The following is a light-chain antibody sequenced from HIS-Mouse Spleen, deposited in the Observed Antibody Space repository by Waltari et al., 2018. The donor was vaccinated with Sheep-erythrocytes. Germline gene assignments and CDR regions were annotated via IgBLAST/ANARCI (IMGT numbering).Light chain of an antibody. CDR3: QQPNSFPIT. J-gene: IGKJ5*01. CDR1: WGISRG. V-gene: IGKV1-12*01. CDR2: AAS. Sequence: DIQMTQSPSSVSASVGERVTVTCRASWGISRGLAWYQQKPGKAPKLLIYAASSLQSGVPSRFSGSGSGTDFTLTISSLQPEDFATYYCQQPNSFPITFGQGTRLEIK.